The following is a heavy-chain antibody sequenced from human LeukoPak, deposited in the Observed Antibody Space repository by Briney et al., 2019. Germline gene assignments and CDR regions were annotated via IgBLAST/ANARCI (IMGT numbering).Heavy chain of an antibody. CDR1: THSVSTDYY. V-gene: IGHV4-38-2*02. CDR3: ARRGSSWPYWFDP. CDR2: IYHDGST. D-gene: IGHD6-13*01. Sequence: PSETLSLTSTVSTHSVSTDYYWGWIRQPPGKGLEWIGNIYHDGSTNYNPSLKSRVTISVDTSKNQFSLKLSSVTAADTAVYYCARRGSSWPYWFDPWGQGTLVTVSS. J-gene: IGHJ5*02.